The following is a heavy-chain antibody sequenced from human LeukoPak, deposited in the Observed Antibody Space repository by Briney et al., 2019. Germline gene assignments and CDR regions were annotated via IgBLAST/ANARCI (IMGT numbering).Heavy chain of an antibody. CDR2: INPSGGST. CDR1: GYTFTNYY. V-gene: IGHV1-46*01. D-gene: IGHD3-22*01. CDR3: ARDALNNDSSGYYPGY. J-gene: IGHJ4*02. Sequence: ASVKVSCKASGYTFTNYYMHWVRQAPGQGLEWMGIINPSGGSTSYAQKFQGRVTMTRDTSTSTVYMELSSLRSEDTAVYYCARDALNNDSSGYYPGYWGQGTLVTVSS.